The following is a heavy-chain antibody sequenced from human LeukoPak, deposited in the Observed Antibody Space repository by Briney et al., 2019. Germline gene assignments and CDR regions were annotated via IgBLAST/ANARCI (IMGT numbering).Heavy chain of an antibody. CDR3: ARVTGYMIEDYFDY. J-gene: IGHJ4*02. CDR1: GGSISSDY. D-gene: IGHD3-22*01. V-gene: IGHV4-4*07. CDR2: IQTSGST. Sequence: PGETLSLTCTVSGGSISSDYWSWIRQPAGEGLEWIGRIQTSGSTNYSPSCKSRVTMALDTPKTQFSLKLSSVTAADTAVYCCARVTGYMIEDYFDYWGQGTLVTVSS.